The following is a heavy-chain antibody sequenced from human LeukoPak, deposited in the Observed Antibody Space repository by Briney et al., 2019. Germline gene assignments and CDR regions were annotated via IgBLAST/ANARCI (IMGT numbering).Heavy chain of an antibody. Sequence: GASVKVSCKASGGTFSSYAISWVRQAPGQGLEWMGGIIPIFGTANYAQKFQGRVTITTDESTSTAYMELSSLRSEDTAVYYCARDPGENCSSTSCLYYYYMDVWGKGTTVTVSS. D-gene: IGHD2-2*01. J-gene: IGHJ6*03. CDR3: ARDPGENCSSTSCLYYYYMDV. CDR1: GGTFSSYA. CDR2: IIPIFGTA. V-gene: IGHV1-69*05.